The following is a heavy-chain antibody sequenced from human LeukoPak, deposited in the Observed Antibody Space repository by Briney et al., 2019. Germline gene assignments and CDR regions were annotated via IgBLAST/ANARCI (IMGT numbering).Heavy chain of an antibody. CDR2: IHYTGST. J-gene: IGHJ5*02. D-gene: IGHD3-9*01. V-gene: IGHV4-59*01. CDR1: GGSITSSY. Sequence: AETLSLTCTVSGGSITSSYWSWIRQSPGKGLEWIGYIHYTGSTNYNPSLKSRVTMLIDTSKIQFSLKLSSVTAADTAVYYCARGRYSAGDNWFDPWGQGTLVTVSS. CDR3: ARGRYSAGDNWFDP.